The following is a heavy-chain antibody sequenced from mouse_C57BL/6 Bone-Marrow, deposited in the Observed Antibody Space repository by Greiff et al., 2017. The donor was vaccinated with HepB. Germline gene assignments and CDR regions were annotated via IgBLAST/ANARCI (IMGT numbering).Heavy chain of an antibody. V-gene: IGHV1-19*01. CDR3: ARRPTVRNYFDY. J-gene: IGHJ2*01. CDR1: GYTFTDYY. Sequence: EVQLQESGPVLVKPGASVKMSCKASGYTFTDYYMNWVKQSHGKSLEWIGVINPYNGGTSYNQKFKGKATLTVDKSSSTAYMELNSLTSEDSAVYYCARRPTVRNYFDYWGQGTTLTVSS. D-gene: IGHD1-1*01. CDR2: INPYNGGT.